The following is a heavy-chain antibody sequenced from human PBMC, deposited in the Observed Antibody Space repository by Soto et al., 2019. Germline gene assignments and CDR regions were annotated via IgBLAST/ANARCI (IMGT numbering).Heavy chain of an antibody. CDR2: IYYSGST. CDR1: GGSISSGGYY. CDR3: ARGAPIGITFGGVIVVDAFDI. J-gene: IGHJ3*02. Sequence: PSETLSLTCTVSGGSISSGGYYWSWIRQHPGKGLEWFGYIYYSGSTYYNPSLKSRVTISVDTSKNQFSLKLSSVTAADTAVYYCARGAPIGITFGGVIVVDAFDIWGQGTMVTVSS. D-gene: IGHD3-16*02. V-gene: IGHV4-31*03.